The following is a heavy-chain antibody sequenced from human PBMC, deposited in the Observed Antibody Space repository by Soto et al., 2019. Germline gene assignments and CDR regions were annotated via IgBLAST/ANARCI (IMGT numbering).Heavy chain of an antibody. J-gene: IGHJ5*02. D-gene: IGHD6-19*01. Sequence: EVQLLESGGGLVQPGGSLSLSCEASGFPFSSYAMSWVRQAPGTGLEWVSTISDSGGGTYYADSVKGRFTVSRDNSRNTLYLQMNSLRVEDTAVYYCAKDPQSSGWSYNWYDPWGQGTLVTVSS. CDR3: AKDPQSSGWSYNWYDP. CDR2: ISDSGGGT. CDR1: GFPFSSYA. V-gene: IGHV3-23*01.